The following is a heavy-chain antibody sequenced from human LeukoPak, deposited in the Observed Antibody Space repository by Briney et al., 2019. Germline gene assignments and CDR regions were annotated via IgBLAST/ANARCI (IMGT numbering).Heavy chain of an antibody. J-gene: IGHJ4*02. CDR1: GGTFSSYA. CDR2: IIPIFGTA. Sequence: GASVKVSCKASGGTFSSYAISWVRQAPGQGLEWMGGIIPIFGTANYAQKFQGRVTITTDESTSTAYMGLSSLRSEDTAVYYCARSRHSSSWYSFDYWGQGTLVTVSS. CDR3: ARSRHSSSWYSFDY. V-gene: IGHV1-69*05. D-gene: IGHD6-13*01.